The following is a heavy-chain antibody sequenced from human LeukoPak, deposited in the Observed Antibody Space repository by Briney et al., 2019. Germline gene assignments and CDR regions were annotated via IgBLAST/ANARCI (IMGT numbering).Heavy chain of an antibody. V-gene: IGHV4-4*07. J-gene: IGHJ6*03. D-gene: IGHD2-15*01. CDR2: IYTSGST. CDR3: ARDLAGGSRRVGYYYYYMDV. CDR1: GGSISSYY. Sequence: PETLSLTCTVSGGSISSYYWSWIRQPAGKGLEWIGRIYTSGSTNYNPSLKSRVTMSVDTSRNQFSLKLSSVTAADTAVYYCARDLAGGSRRVGYYYYYMDVWGKGTTVTISS.